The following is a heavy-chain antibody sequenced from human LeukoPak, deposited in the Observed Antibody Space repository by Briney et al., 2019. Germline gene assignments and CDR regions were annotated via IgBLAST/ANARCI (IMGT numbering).Heavy chain of an antibody. CDR1: GYTFTSYY. Sequence: GASVKVSCKASGYTFTSYYMHWVRQAPGQGLEWMGIINPSGGSTSYAQKFQGRVTMTRDTSTSTVYMELSSLRSEDTAVHYCARAPDYDSSGYYSGDAFDIWGQGTMVTVSS. CDR2: INPSGGST. CDR3: ARAPDYDSSGYYSGDAFDI. D-gene: IGHD3-22*01. J-gene: IGHJ3*02. V-gene: IGHV1-46*01.